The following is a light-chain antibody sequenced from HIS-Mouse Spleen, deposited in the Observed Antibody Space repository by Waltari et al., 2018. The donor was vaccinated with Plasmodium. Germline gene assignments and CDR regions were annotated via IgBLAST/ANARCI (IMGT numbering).Light chain of an antibody. Sequence: DIQMTQSPSSLSASVGDRVTITCRASQSISNSLNWYQQKPGKAPKCLIYAASTLQSGVPSRFSGSGSGTDFTLTISSLQPEDFATYYCQQSYSTWTCGQGTKVEIK. V-gene: IGKV1-39*01. J-gene: IGKJ1*01. CDR2: AAS. CDR3: QQSYSTWT. CDR1: QSISNS.